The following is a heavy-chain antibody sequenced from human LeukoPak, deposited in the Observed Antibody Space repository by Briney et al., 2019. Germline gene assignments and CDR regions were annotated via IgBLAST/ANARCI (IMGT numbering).Heavy chain of an antibody. V-gene: IGHV4-34*01. CDR2: INHSGST. D-gene: IGHD6-19*01. J-gene: IGHJ4*02. CDR3: ARGGIAVAGSDFDY. Sequence: SETLSLTCAASGLTFSGYYLSWIRQPPGKGLEWVGEINHSGSTNYNPSLKSRVTISVDTSKNQFSLKLSSVTAADTAVYYCARGGIAVAGSDFDYWGQGTLVTVSS. CDR1: GLTFSGYY.